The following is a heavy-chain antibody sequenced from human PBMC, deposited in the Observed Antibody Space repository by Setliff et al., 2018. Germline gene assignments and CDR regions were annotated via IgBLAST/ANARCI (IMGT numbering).Heavy chain of an antibody. CDR1: GYSFSDFY. CDR2: IDPRDDFT. CDR3: ARGPSPTVTPSRLIYFYHMDV. D-gene: IGHD4-17*01. Sequence: ASVKVSCKASGYSFSDFYMHWVRQVPGEGLEALGRIDPRDDFTVYAERFKDRRTITADTSTDTSYMEMSSLRFEDTALYYCARGPSPTVTPSRLIYFYHMDVWGTGTTVTVSS. J-gene: IGHJ6*03. V-gene: IGHV1-69-2*01.